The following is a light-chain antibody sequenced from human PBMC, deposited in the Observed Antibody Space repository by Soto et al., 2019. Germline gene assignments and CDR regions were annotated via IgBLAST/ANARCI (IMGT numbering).Light chain of an antibody. J-gene: IGKJ3*01. V-gene: IGKV1-39*01. CDR3: QQSYSTPFT. CDR2: AAS. Sequence: DIPRTQSPSSLSASVGARVTITCRTSQSISSYLNWYQQKPGKAPKLLIYAASSLQSGVPSRFSGSGSGTDFTLTISSLQPEDFATYYCQQSYSTPFTFGPGTKVDIK. CDR1: QSISSY.